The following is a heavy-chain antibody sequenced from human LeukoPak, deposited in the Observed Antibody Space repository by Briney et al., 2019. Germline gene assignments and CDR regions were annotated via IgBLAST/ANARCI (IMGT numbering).Heavy chain of an antibody. V-gene: IGHV4-59*01. CDR1: GGSISSYY. D-gene: IGHD3-3*01. CDR2: IYYSGST. CDR3: ARVGVATNLGYYYYMDV. J-gene: IGHJ6*03. Sequence: SETLSLTCTVSGGSISSYYWSWIWQPPGKGLEWIGYIYYSGSTNYNPSLKSRVTISVDTSKNQFSLKLSSVTAADTAVYYCARVGVATNLGYYYYMDVWGKGTTVTVSS.